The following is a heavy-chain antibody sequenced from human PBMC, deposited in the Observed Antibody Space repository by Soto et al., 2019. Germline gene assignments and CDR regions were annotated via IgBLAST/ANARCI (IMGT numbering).Heavy chain of an antibody. J-gene: IGHJ4*02. Sequence: SETLSLTCAVYGGSFSGYYWSWIRQPPGKGLEWIGEINHSGSTNYNPSLKSRVTISVDTSKNQFSLKLSSVTAADTAVYYCARVGRMTTVNNNDYWGQGTLVTVSS. V-gene: IGHV4-34*01. D-gene: IGHD4-17*01. CDR3: ARVGRMTTVNNNDY. CDR1: GGSFSGYY. CDR2: INHSGST.